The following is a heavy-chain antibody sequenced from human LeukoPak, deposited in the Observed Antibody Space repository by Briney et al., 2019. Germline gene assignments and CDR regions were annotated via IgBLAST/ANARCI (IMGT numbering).Heavy chain of an antibody. CDR2: INPSGGST. CDR3: ARRYCSGGSCSFEY. Sequence: GASVKVSCTAFGYTFTTYYMHWVRQAPGQGLERMGIINPSGGSTFYAQKFQGRVTMTRDTSTSTVYMELSSLRSEDTAVYYCARRYCSGGSCSFEYWGQGTLVTVSS. CDR1: GYTFTTYY. J-gene: IGHJ4*02. V-gene: IGHV1-46*01. D-gene: IGHD2-15*01.